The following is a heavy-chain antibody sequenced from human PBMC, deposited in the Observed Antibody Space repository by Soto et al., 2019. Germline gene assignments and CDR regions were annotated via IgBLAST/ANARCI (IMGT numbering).Heavy chain of an antibody. CDR2: IWYDGSNK. CDR3: AIDRYCSSWAFDY. J-gene: IGHJ4*02. Sequence: PGGSLRLSCAASGFTLSSYGMHWVRQAPGKGLEWVAVIWYDGSNKYYADSVKGRFTISRDNSKNTLYLQMNSLRAEDTAVYYCAIDRYCSSWAFDYWGQGTLVTVS. D-gene: IGHD6-13*01. CDR1: GFTLSSYG. V-gene: IGHV3-33*01.